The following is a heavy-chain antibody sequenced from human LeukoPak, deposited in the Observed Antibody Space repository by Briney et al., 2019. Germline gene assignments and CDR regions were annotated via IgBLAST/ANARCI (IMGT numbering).Heavy chain of an antibody. D-gene: IGHD6-19*01. Sequence: GGSLRLSCAASGFAFGGSAIHWVRQASGKGLEWVGRIRSKANSYATAYAASVKGRFTISRGDSKNTAYLQMNSLKTEDTAVYYCTRLPLTDIAVAGSDYWGQGTLVTVSS. CDR2: IRSKANSYAT. CDR3: TRLPLTDIAVAGSDY. CDR1: GFAFGGSA. J-gene: IGHJ4*02. V-gene: IGHV3-73*01.